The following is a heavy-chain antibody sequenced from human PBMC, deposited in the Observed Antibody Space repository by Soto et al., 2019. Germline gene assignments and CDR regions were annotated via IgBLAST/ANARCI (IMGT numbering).Heavy chain of an antibody. D-gene: IGHD4-17*01. Sequence: EASVKVSCKASGYTFTSYAMHWVRQAPGQRLEWMGWINAGNGNTKYSQKFQGRVTITRDTSASTAYMELSSLRSEDTAVYYCARGRPLLLRTVPDAFDIWGQGTMVTVSS. CDR3: ARGRPLLLRTVPDAFDI. CDR2: INAGNGNT. V-gene: IGHV1-3*01. CDR1: GYTFTSYA. J-gene: IGHJ3*02.